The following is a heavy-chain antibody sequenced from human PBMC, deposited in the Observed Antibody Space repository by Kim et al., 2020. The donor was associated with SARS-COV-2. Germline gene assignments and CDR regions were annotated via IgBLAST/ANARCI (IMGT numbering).Heavy chain of an antibody. CDR3: ARDLLYYYGSGSRYFDY. CDR2: ISSSSSYT. Sequence: GGSLRLSCAASGFTFSDYYMSWIRQAPGKGLEWVSYISSSSSYTNYADSVKGRFTISRDNAKNSLYLQMNSLRAEDTAVYYCARDLLYYYGSGSRYFDYWGQGTLVTVSS. D-gene: IGHD3-10*01. J-gene: IGHJ4*02. CDR1: GFTFSDYY. V-gene: IGHV3-11*06.